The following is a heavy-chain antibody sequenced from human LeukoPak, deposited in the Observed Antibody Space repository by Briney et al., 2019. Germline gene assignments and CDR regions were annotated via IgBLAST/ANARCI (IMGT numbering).Heavy chain of an antibody. V-gene: IGHV3-30*04. CDR2: ISYDDTNK. Sequence: GGSLRLSCAASGFTFSNYALHWVRQAPGKGLEWVAVISYDDTNKYYVDSVKGRFTISRDNSKNTLYLQMNSLRAEDTAEYFCAKEQRDWNYGVFDYWGQGTQVTVSS. J-gene: IGHJ4*02. CDR1: GFTFSNYA. CDR3: AKEQRDWNYGVFDY. D-gene: IGHD1-7*01.